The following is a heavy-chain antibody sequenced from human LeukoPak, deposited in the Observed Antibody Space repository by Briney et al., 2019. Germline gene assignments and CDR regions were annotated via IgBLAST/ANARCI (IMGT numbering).Heavy chain of an antibody. CDR3: ARVRSGYDLTFDY. CDR2: IYYNGNT. Sequence: PSETLSFTCTVSGDSISSGGYSWSWIRQHPGKGLEWIGYIYYNGNTYYNPSLKSRITISVDTSKNQFSLRLTSVTVADTAVYYCARVRSGYDLTFDYWGQGTLVTVSS. J-gene: IGHJ4*02. V-gene: IGHV4-31*03. D-gene: IGHD5-12*01. CDR1: GDSISSGGYS.